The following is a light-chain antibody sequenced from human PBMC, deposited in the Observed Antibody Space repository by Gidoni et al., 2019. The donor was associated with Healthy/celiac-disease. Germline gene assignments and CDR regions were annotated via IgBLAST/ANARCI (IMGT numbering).Light chain of an antibody. J-gene: IGKJ4*01. CDR1: QSVSSY. CDR3: QQRSNWHPLT. V-gene: IGKV3-11*01. Sequence: DIVLTQSPPTLSLSPGERATLSCRASQSVSSYLACYQQQPGQAPRLLIYDASNRATGIPARFSGSGSGTDFTLTISSLEPEDFAVYYCQQRSNWHPLTFGGGTKVEIK. CDR2: DAS.